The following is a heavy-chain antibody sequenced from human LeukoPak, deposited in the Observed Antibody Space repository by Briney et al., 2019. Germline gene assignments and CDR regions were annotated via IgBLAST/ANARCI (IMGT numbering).Heavy chain of an antibody. CDR3: AKDMEGSVADYFDY. J-gene: IGHJ4*02. V-gene: IGHV3-23*01. D-gene: IGHD3-10*01. CDR2: ISGSGDTT. Sequence: GVSLRLSCAASGFTFSSYAMSGVRQAPGKGLERVSHISGSGDTTYYADSVKGRFTISRDNSKNTLYLQMNSLRADDTAVYYCAKDMEGSVADYFDYWGQGTLVTVSS. CDR1: GFTFSSYA.